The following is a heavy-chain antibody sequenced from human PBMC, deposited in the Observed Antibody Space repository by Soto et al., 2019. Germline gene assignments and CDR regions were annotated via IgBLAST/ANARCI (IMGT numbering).Heavy chain of an antibody. J-gene: IGHJ4*02. CDR3: ATQGLTTYYFGY. CDR2: IYPGESYT. Sequence: PGESLKISCKGSGYSFTSYWIGWVRQMPGKGLEWMGRIYPGESYTTYSPSFQGHVTFSADKSITTAYLQWRSLEASDTAMYYCATQGLTTYYFGYWGQGTLVTVSS. CDR1: GYSFTSYW. V-gene: IGHV5-10-1*01.